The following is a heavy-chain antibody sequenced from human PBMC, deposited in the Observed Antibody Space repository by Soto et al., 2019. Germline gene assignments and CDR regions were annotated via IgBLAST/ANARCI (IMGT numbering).Heavy chain of an antibody. CDR1: GGSISSYY. J-gene: IGHJ6*02. Sequence: SETLSLTCTVSGGSISSYYWSWIRQPPGKGLEWIGYIYYSGSTNYNPSLKSRVTISVDTSKNQFSLKLSSVTAADTAVYYCARGDDEGGMDVWGQGTTVTVSS. D-gene: IGHD3-16*01. CDR2: IYYSGST. V-gene: IGHV4-59*01. CDR3: ARGDDEGGMDV.